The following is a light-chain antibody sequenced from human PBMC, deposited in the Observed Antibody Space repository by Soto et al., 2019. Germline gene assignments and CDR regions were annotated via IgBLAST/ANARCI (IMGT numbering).Light chain of an antibody. J-gene: IGKJ2*01. V-gene: IGKV3-15*01. CDR3: QQYNNWPYT. CDR1: QRVSTN. Sequence: IVMTQSPATLPVSPGERATLSCRATQRVSTNLAWYQQKPGQAPRRLIYAASSRATGVPARFSGSGSWTEFTLTISSLQSEYFALYYCQQYNNWPYTFGQGTRLEVK. CDR2: AAS.